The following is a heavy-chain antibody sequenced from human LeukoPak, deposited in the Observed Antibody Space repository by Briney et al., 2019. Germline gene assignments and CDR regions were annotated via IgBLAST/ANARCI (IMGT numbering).Heavy chain of an antibody. Sequence: QPGRSLRLSCAASGSTFSSYGMHWVRQAPGKGLEWVAVIWYGGSNKYYADSVKGRFTISRDNSKNTLYLQMNSLRAEDTAVYYCAKAGESIAAAPDYWGQGTLVTVSS. CDR2: IWYGGSNK. D-gene: IGHD6-6*01. V-gene: IGHV3-30*18. CDR3: AKAGESIAAAPDY. J-gene: IGHJ4*02. CDR1: GSTFSSYG.